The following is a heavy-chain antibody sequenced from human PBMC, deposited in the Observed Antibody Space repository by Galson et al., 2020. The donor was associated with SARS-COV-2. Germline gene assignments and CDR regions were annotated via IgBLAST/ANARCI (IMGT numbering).Heavy chain of an antibody. V-gene: IGHV3-7*03. CDR3: ARVGSSSWYFDY. J-gene: IGHJ4*02. D-gene: IGHD6-13*01. CDR1: GFTFSSYW. Sequence: GESLKISCVASGFTFSSYWMSWVRQAPGKGLEWVANIKQDGSEKYYVDSVKGRFTISRDNAKNSLYLQMNSLRAEDTAVYYCARVGSSSWYFDYWGQGTQVTVSS. CDR2: IKQDGSEK.